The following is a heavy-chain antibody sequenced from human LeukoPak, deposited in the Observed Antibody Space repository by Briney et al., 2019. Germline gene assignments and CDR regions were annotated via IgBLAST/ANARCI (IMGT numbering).Heavy chain of an antibody. CDR3: ARDLDNYSGSGSYYNGDPLFQY. J-gene: IGHJ1*01. D-gene: IGHD3-10*01. Sequence: ASVKVSCKASGYTFTGFCIHWVRQAPGQGLEWMGWLNPNSGGTNYAQNFQGRVTMTRDTSISTGYMELSRLRSDDTAVYYCARDLDNYSGSGSYYNGDPLFQYWGQGTLVTVSS. CDR2: LNPNSGGT. CDR1: GYTFTGFC. V-gene: IGHV1-2*02.